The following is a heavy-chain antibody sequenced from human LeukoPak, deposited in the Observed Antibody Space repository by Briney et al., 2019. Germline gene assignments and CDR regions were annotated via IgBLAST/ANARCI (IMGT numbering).Heavy chain of an antibody. D-gene: IGHD6-19*01. CDR1: GGSISSYY. V-gene: IGHV4-4*07. CDR2: IHTSGST. J-gene: IGHJ4*02. Sequence: SETLSLTCTVFGGSISSYYWSWIRQPAGKGLEWIGRIHTSGSTNYNPLLKSRVTMSVDTSKKHFSLKLSSVTAADTAVYYCAGYSSGWYLYYWGQGTLVTVSS. CDR3: AGYSSGWYLYY.